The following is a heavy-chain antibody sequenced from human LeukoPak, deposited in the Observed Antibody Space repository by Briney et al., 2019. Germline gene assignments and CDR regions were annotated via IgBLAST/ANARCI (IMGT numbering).Heavy chain of an antibody. J-gene: IGHJ4*02. CDR2: IYYTGST. V-gene: IGHV4-61*05. CDR1: SGSISSSSYY. D-gene: IGHD3-22*01. CDR3: ARRALRVLNYYDSSGYYYPDY. Sequence: SETLSLTCTVSSGSISSSSYYWGWIRQPPGKGLEWIGYIYYTGSTNYNPSLKSRVTMSVDTSKNQFSLKLTSVTAADTAVYYCARRALRVLNYYDSSGYYYPDYWGQGTLVTVSS.